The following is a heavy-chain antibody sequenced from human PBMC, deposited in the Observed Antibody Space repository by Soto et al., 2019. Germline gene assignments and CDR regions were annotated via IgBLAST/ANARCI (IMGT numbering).Heavy chain of an antibody. Sequence: EVQLVESGGGLVRPGGSLRLSCAASGFTFSYYWMHWVRQAPGKGLVWVSRIHSDGSSTTYAAFVKGRFIISRDNARSTVELEMNSVRVEDTAVYYCARGDRGAFDLWGQGTVVTVSS. CDR2: IHSDGSST. J-gene: IGHJ3*01. D-gene: IGHD1-26*01. V-gene: IGHV3-74*01. CDR3: ARGDRGAFDL. CDR1: GFTFSYYW.